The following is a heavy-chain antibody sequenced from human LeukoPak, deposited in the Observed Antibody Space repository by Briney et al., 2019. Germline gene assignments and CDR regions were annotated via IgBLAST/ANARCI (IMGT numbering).Heavy chain of an antibody. CDR3: ARVAAEVVGVPGAIGFGWLRRDYYYMDV. J-gene: IGHJ6*03. CDR2: INPSGGNT. V-gene: IGHV1-46*01. D-gene: IGHD2-2*02. Sequence: ASVKVSCKASGYTFTSYYMHWVRRAPGRGLEWMGIINPSGGNTSYAQKFQGRVTMTRDMSTSTVYMELSSLRSEDTAVYYCARVAAEVVGVPGAIGFGWLRRDYYYMDVWGKGTTVTVSS. CDR1: GYTFTSYY.